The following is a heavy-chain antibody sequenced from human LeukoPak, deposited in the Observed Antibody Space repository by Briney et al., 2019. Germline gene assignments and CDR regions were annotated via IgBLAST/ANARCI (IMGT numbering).Heavy chain of an antibody. CDR3: ARANYQHIVVVTAIYWFDP. J-gene: IGHJ5*02. CDR1: GYTFTSYG. Sequence: GASVKVSCKASGYTFTSYGISWVRQAPGQGLEWMGWISAYNGNTNYAQKLQGRVTMTTDTSTSTAYMELRSLRSDDTAVYYCARANYQHIVVVTAIYWFDPWGQGTLVTVSS. V-gene: IGHV1-18*01. D-gene: IGHD2-21*02. CDR2: ISAYNGNT.